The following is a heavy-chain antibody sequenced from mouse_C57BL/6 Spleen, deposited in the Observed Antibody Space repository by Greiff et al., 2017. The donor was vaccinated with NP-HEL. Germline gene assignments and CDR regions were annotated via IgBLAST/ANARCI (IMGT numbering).Heavy chain of an antibody. V-gene: IGHV1-64*01. Sequence: QVQLQQPGAELVKPGASVKLSCKASGYTFTSYWMHWVKQRPGQGLEWIGMIHPNSGSTNYNEKFKSKATLTVDKSSSTAYMQLSSLTSEDSAVYYCARWWDVALFDYWGQGTTLTVSS. D-gene: IGHD1-1*02. CDR1: GYTFTSYW. J-gene: IGHJ2*01. CDR2: IHPNSGST. CDR3: ARWWDVALFDY.